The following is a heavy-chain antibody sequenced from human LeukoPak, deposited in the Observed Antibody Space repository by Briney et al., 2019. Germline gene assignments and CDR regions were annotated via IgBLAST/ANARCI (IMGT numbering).Heavy chain of an antibody. V-gene: IGHV4-39*07. CDR1: GVSISSSSYH. CDR2: SYYSGST. CDR3: ATVVVPGWFDP. J-gene: IGHJ5*02. Sequence: SETLCLTCTASGVSISSSSYHWGRLGPPTGKGLEWNVSSYYSGSTYYNPSHDSLIILSVDTSKNHFSLKLSSVTAADTAVYYCATVVVPGWFDPWGQGNLGTVSS. D-gene: IGHD2-15*01.